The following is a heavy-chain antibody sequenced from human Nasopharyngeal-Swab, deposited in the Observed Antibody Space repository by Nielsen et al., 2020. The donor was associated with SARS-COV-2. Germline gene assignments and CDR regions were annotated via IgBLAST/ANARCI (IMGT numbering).Heavy chain of an antibody. J-gene: IGHJ6*02. CDR2: MSSGGST. CDR3: ARDVTGTTNYYYSGMDI. Sequence: GESLKISCAASGFTVSSNYIRWVRQAPGKGLECVPVMSSGGSTYYADSVKGRFTISRDNSKNTLYLQMNSLRAEDTAVYYCARDVTGTTNYYYSGMDIRGQGPTVTISS. CDR1: GFTVSSNY. D-gene: IGHD1-7*01. V-gene: IGHV3-66*01.